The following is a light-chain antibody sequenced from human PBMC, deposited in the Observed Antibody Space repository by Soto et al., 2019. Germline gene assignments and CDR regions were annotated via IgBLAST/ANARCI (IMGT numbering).Light chain of an antibody. V-gene: IGLV2-14*01. J-gene: IGLJ1*01. Sequence: QSVLTHPASLSGSPGQSITISCTGTSSDVGLYDYVSWYQQHPGKAPQLMIYAVSNRPSGVSNRFSASKSGNTASLFISGLQAEDEADYYCSSYTSDSSYVFGSGTKVTVL. CDR2: AVS. CDR3: SSYTSDSSYV. CDR1: SSDVGLYDY.